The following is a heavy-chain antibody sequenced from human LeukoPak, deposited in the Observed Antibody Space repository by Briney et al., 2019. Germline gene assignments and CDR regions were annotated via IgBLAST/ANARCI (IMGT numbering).Heavy chain of an antibody. V-gene: IGHV4-4*07. CDR1: GGSISSYY. J-gene: IGHJ5*02. CDR2: IYTSGST. CDR3: ARGDSSSWSGGWFDP. Sequence: PSETLSLTCTVSGGSISSYYWSWIRQPAGKGLEWIGRIYTSGSTNYNPSLKSRVTMSVDTSKNQFSLKLSSVTAADTAVYYCARGDSSSWSGGWFDPWGQGTLVTVSS. D-gene: IGHD6-13*01.